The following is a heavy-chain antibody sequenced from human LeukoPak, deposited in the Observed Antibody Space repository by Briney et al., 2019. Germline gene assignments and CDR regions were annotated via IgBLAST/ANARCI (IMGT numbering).Heavy chain of an antibody. Sequence: PGGSLRLSCAASGFTFSSYGMHWVRQAPGKGLEWVAVISYGGSDKYYADSVKGRFTISRDNSKNTLYLQMNSLRAEDTAVYYCAKDPRRYSRTGGYFDYWGQGTLVTVSS. J-gene: IGHJ4*02. D-gene: IGHD6-13*01. CDR1: GFTFSSYG. CDR2: ISYGGSDK. CDR3: AKDPRRYSRTGGYFDY. V-gene: IGHV3-30*18.